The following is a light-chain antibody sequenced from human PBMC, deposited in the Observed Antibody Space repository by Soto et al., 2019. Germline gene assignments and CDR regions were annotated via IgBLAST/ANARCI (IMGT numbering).Light chain of an antibody. CDR2: GAS. CDR1: QSVSSNY. V-gene: IGKV3-20*01. CDR3: QQYGSSPWT. J-gene: IGKJ1*01. Sequence: EIVLTQSPGTLSLSPGERATLSCRASQSVSSNYLAWYQQKPGQAPRPLISGASSRATGIPDRFSGSGAGTDVTLTSSRLEPEDFAVYYCQQYGSSPWTFGQGTKVEIK.